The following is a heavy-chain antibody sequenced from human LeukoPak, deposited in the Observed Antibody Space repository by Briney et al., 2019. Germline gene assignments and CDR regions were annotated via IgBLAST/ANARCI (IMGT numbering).Heavy chain of an antibody. J-gene: IGHJ6*03. CDR2: MNPNSGNT. D-gene: IGHD2-15*01. CDR1: GYTFTSFD. CDR3: ARGLRYCSGGRCYFSPPYYYYMDV. Sequence: ASVKVSCKASGYTFTSFDMNWVRQATGQGLEWMGWMNPNSGNTGYAQKFQGRVTMTRNTSISTAYMELSSLRSEDTAVYYCARGLRYCSGGRCYFSPPYYYYMDVWGKGTTVTICS. V-gene: IGHV1-8*01.